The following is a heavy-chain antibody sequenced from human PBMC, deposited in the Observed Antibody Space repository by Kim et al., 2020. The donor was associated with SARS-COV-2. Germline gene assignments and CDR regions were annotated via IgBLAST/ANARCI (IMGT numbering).Heavy chain of an antibody. J-gene: IGHJ6*02. D-gene: IGHD4-17*01. V-gene: IGHV1-69*04. CDR3: ARGYGDYDYYYGMDV. Sequence: QKFQGRVTITADKSTSTAYMELSSLRSEDTAVYYCARGYGDYDYYYGMDVWGQGTTVTVSS.